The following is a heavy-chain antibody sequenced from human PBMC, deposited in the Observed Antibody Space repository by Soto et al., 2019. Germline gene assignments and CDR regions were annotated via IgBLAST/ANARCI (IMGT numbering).Heavy chain of an antibody. Sequence: QVQLVQSGTEVKKPGSSVKVSCKASGGTFRNYPINWVRQAPGQGLEWMGSIFPLTDIPDYAQNFQARLTIIADKSKSTAYMELSSLTSDETAMYFCARGPLVVLNYFESWGQGTLVTVSS. CDR1: GGTFRNYP. V-gene: IGHV1-69*02. J-gene: IGHJ4*02. CDR2: IFPLTDIP. CDR3: ARGPLVVLNYFES.